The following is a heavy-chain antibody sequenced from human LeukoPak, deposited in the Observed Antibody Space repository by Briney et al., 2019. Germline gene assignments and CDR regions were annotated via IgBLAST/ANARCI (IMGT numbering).Heavy chain of an antibody. V-gene: IGHV3-53*01. D-gene: IGHD3-22*01. CDR1: GFTFSTNY. Sequence: GGSLRLSCAASGFTFSTNYMSWVRQAPGKGLEWVSVIYSGGRPYYADSVKGRFTISRDNSKTTLYLQMNSLRAEDTAVYYCARDLNYYDSSGYGHWGQGTLVTVSS. CDR3: ARDLNYYDSSGYGH. J-gene: IGHJ4*02. CDR2: IYSGGRP.